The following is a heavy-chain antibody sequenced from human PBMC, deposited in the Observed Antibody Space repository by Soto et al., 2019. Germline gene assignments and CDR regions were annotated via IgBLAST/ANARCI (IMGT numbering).Heavy chain of an antibody. J-gene: IGHJ3*02. CDR3: ARFQWLGSFFI. Sequence: SETLSLTCTVSGGSITPYYWNWIRQPPGKGLEWIGFVSHSGSTSYNPSLQSRVTISADTSRNHFSLNLTSVTAADTAVYYCARFQWLGSFFIWGPGKMVTVSS. CDR1: GGSITPYY. CDR2: VSHSGST. D-gene: IGHD3-22*01. V-gene: IGHV4-59*01.